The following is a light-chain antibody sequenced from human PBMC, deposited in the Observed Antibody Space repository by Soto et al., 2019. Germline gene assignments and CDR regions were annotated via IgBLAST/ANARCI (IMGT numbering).Light chain of an antibody. CDR1: QTISDN. V-gene: IGKV3-15*01. CDR3: QQYHNWPLIT. J-gene: IGKJ5*01. CDR2: GSS. Sequence: EIVMTQSRATLSASPGERATLSCWASQTISDNLVWYQQKPGQAPRLLIYGSSTRATGIPARFSGSGSGTEYFPTISSLQSEDFAVYYCQQYHNWPLITFGQGTRLE.